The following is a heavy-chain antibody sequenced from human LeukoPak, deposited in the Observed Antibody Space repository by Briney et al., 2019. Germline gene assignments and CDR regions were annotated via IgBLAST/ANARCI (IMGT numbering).Heavy chain of an antibody. J-gene: IGHJ6*02. D-gene: IGHD2-15*01. CDR3: ARGGCRGGSCYPPSI. CDR1: GGSFSGYY. Sequence: SETLSLTCAVYGGSFSGYYWSWIRQPPGKGLEWIGEINHSGSTNYNPSLKSRVTISVDTSKNQFSLKLSSVTAADTAVYYCARGGCRGGSCYPPSIWGQGTTVTVSS. CDR2: INHSGST. V-gene: IGHV4-34*01.